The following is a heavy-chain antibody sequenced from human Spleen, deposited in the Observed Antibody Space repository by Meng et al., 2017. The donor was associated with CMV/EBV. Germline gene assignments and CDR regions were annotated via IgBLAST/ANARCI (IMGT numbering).Heavy chain of an antibody. D-gene: IGHD3-3*01. CDR1: GGSISSYY. CDR3: EVTIFGVVTGYIDY. CDR2: IYTSGSI. Sequence: QVQLQESGPGLVKPSXXLSLTCTVSGGSISSYYWSWIRQPAGKGLEWIGRIYTSGSINYNPSLKSRVTMSVDTSKNQFSLKLSSVTAADTATYYCEVTIFGVVTGYIDYWGQGTLVTVSS. J-gene: IGHJ4*02. V-gene: IGHV4-4*07.